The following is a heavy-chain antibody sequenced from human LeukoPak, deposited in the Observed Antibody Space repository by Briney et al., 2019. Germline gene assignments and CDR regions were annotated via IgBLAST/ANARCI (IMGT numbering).Heavy chain of an antibody. J-gene: IGHJ4*02. V-gene: IGHV1-18*01. CDR2: ISAYNGNT. Sequence: ASVKVSCKASGGTFSSYAISWVRQAPGQGLEWMGWISAYNGNTNYAQKLQGRVTMTTDTSTSTAYMELRSLRSDDTAVYYCARGGLIVATINFDYWGQGTLVTVSS. D-gene: IGHD5-12*01. CDR1: GGTFSSYA. CDR3: ARGGLIVATINFDY.